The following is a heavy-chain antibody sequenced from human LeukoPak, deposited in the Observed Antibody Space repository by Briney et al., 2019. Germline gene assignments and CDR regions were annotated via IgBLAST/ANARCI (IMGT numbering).Heavy chain of an antibody. D-gene: IGHD2-8*02. CDR1: GYTFTSYG. Sequence: ASVKVSCKASGYTFTSYGISWVRQAPGQGLEWMGWNSAYNGNTNYAQKLQGRVTMTTDTSTSTAYMELRSLRSDDTAVYYCARDATVTGGFRRRAFDIWGQGTMVTVSS. V-gene: IGHV1-18*01. J-gene: IGHJ3*02. CDR2: NSAYNGNT. CDR3: ARDATVTGGFRRRAFDI.